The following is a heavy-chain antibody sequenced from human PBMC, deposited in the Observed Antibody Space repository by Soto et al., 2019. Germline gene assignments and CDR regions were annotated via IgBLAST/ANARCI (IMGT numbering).Heavy chain of an antibody. V-gene: IGHV4-59*01. Sequence: SETLSLTCTVSGGSISSYYWSWIRQPPGKGLEWIGYIYYSGSTNYNPSLKSRVTISVDTSKNQFSLKLSSVTAADTAVYYCAREAEQPREGLTYNWFDPWGQGTLVTVSS. CDR2: IYYSGST. J-gene: IGHJ5*02. CDR3: AREAEQPREGLTYNWFDP. CDR1: GGSISSYY. D-gene: IGHD6-13*01.